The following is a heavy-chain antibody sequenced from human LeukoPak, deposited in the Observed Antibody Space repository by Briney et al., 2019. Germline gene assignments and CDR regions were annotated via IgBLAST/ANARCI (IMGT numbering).Heavy chain of an antibody. V-gene: IGHV4-59*01. Sequence: SETLSLTCTVSGGSISSYYWSWIRQPPGKGLEWIGYIYYSGSTNYNPSLKSRVTISVDTSKNQFSLKLSSVTAADTAVYYCARETPRTHGGLGYYYGMDVWGQGTTVTVSS. D-gene: IGHD4-23*01. J-gene: IGHJ6*02. CDR1: GGSISSYY. CDR3: ARETPRTHGGLGYYYGMDV. CDR2: IYYSGST.